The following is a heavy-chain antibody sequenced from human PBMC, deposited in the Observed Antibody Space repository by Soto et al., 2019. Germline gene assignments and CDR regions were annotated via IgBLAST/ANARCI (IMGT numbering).Heavy chain of an antibody. CDR3: ARGDYYYYMDV. Sequence: QVQLQESGPGLVKPSETLSLTCTVSGGSISSYYWSWIRQPPGKVLEWIGYIYYSGSTNYNPSLKSRVTISVDTSKNQFSLKLSSVTAADTAVYYCARGDYYYYMDVWGKGTTVTVSS. CDR1: GGSISSYY. CDR2: IYYSGST. J-gene: IGHJ6*03. V-gene: IGHV4-59*08.